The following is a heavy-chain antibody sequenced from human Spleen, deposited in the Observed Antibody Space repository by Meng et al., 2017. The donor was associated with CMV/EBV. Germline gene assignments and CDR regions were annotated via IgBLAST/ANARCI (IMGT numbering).Heavy chain of an antibody. J-gene: IGHJ6*02. CDR3: ARRESHYGMDV. CDR2: INHSGST. Sequence: SETLSLTCGVYGGSLRGYYWSWIRQPPGKGLEWIGEINHSGSTNYNPSLKSRITISVDTSKNQFSLKLSSVTAADTAVYYCARRESHYGMDVWGQGTTVTVSS. CDR1: GGSLRGYY. V-gene: IGHV4-34*01.